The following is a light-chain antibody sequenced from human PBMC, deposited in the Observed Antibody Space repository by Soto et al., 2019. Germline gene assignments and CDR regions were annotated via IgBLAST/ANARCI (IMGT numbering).Light chain of an antibody. Sequence: EIVLTQPPGTLSLSPGERATLSGRASQSVSSSYLTWYQQKPGQAPRLLIYGASSRATGIPDRFSGSGSGTDFTLTISRLEPEDFAVYYCQQYGSSPPITFGQGTRLEIK. CDR3: QQYGSSPPIT. J-gene: IGKJ5*01. CDR2: GAS. CDR1: QSVSSSY. V-gene: IGKV3-20*01.